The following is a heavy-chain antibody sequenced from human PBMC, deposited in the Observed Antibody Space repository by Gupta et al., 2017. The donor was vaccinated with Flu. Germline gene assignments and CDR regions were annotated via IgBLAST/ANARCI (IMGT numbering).Heavy chain of an antibody. V-gene: IGHV3-33*01. D-gene: IGHD6-13*01. Sequence: APGKGLEWVAVIWYDGSNKYYADSVKGRFTISRDNSKNTLYLQMNSLRAEDTAVYYCARESPPRPYSSSWYLVEYYGMDVWGQGTTVTASS. CDR2: IWYDGSNK. J-gene: IGHJ6*02. CDR3: ARESPPRPYSSSWYLVEYYGMDV.